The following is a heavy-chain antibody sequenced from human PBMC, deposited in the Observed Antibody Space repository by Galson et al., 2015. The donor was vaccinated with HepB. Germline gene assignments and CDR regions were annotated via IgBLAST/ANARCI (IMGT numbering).Heavy chain of an antibody. J-gene: IGHJ4*02. D-gene: IGHD2-15*01. CDR3: AKDYQWGYCSAGNCYSEMLEY. Sequence: SLRLSCAASGFFFGSYAMHWVRQTPGKGLEWVAVTWYDDGTNKHYADSVKGRFTISRDNSKNTLYLQMNSLTTEDTAVYYCAKDYQWGYCSAGNCYSEMLEYWGQGTLVIVTS. V-gene: IGHV3-33*06. CDR2: TWYDDGTNK. CDR1: GFFFGSYA.